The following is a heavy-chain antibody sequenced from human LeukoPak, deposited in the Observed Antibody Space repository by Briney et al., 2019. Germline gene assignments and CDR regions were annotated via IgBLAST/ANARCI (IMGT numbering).Heavy chain of an antibody. V-gene: IGHV4-4*02. D-gene: IGHD4-17*01. J-gene: IGHJ6*03. CDR3: ARIRRDYGDYYYYMDV. Sequence: PSGTLSLTCVVSGGSISSSNWWSWVRQPPEKGLEWIGEIYHSGSTNYSPSLKSRVTISVDKSKNQFSLKLSSVTAADTAVYYCARIRRDYGDYYYYMDVWGKGTTVTVSS. CDR2: IYHSGST. CDR1: GGSISSSNW.